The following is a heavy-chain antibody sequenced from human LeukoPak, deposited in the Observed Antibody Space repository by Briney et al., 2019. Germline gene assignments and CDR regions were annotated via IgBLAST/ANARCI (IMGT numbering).Heavy chain of an antibody. D-gene: IGHD1-20*01. J-gene: IGHJ4*02. CDR2: IYYSGST. CDR1: AGSISSGGYY. Sequence: SETLSLTCTVSAGSISSGGYYWNWIRQHPGKGLEWIGHIYYSGSTYYNPSLKSRVTISVDTSKNQFSLKLSSVTAADTAVYYCARVKPAIRGYNWNYLDYWGQGTLVTVSS. CDR3: ARVKPAIRGYNWNYLDY. V-gene: IGHV4-31*03.